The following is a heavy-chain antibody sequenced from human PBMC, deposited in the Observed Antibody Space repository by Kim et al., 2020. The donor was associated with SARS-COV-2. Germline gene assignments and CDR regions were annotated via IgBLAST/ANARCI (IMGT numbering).Heavy chain of an antibody. V-gene: IGHV3-11*03. CDR3: ASARARSFIVVVPAAMDY. Sequence: GRFTISRENAKNALYLQMDSLRAEDTAVYYCASARARSFIVVVPAAMDYWGQGTLVTVSS. D-gene: IGHD2-2*01. J-gene: IGHJ4*02.